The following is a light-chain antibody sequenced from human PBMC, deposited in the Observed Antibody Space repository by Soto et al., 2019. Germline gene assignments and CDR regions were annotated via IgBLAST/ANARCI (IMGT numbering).Light chain of an antibody. J-gene: IGKJ5*01. CDR2: VAS. Sequence: DVQMTQSPSSLSASVGDRVTITCRASHSISRYLNWYQQKPGKAPRLLIYVASSLQSGVPSRFSGSGSGTDFTLTISSLQPEDFAVYYCQQYNNWPPLTFGQGTRL. V-gene: IGKV1-39*01. CDR1: HSISRY. CDR3: QQYNNWPPLT.